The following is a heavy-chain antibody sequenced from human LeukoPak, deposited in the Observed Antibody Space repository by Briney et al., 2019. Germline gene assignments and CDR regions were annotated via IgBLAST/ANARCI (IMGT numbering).Heavy chain of an antibody. CDR2: ISSSSSTI. Sequence: GGSLRLSCAASGFTFSSYSMNWVRQAPGKGLEWVSYISSSSSTIYYADSVMGRFTISRDNAKNSLYLQMNSLRAEDTAVYYCARFGGNYYYYYYMDVWGKGTTVTVSS. V-gene: IGHV3-48*01. CDR3: ARFGGNYYYYYYMDV. J-gene: IGHJ6*03. D-gene: IGHD3-10*01. CDR1: GFTFSSYS.